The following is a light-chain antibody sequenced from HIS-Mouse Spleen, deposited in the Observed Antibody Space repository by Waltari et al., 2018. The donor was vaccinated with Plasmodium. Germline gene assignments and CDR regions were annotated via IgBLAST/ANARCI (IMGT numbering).Light chain of an antibody. CDR2: EGS. J-gene: IGLJ2*01. CDR3: CSYAGSSTFVV. CDR1: SSAVGSYTL. V-gene: IGLV2-23*03. Sequence: QSALTQPASVSGSPGPSIPIPCPGTSSAVGSYTLFSWYQQHPGKAPKLMIYEGSKRPSGVSNRFSGSKSGNTASLTISGLQAEDEADYYCCSYAGSSTFVVFGGGTKLTVL.